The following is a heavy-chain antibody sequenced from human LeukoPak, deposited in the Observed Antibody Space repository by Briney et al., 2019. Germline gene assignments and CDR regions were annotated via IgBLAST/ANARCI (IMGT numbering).Heavy chain of an antibody. CDR3: ARDQNDYNSRNRMSAFHV. V-gene: IGHV3-21*01. CDR1: GFTFSSYS. CDR2: ISSSSSYI. D-gene: IGHD4-11*01. J-gene: IGHJ3*01. Sequence: GGSLRLSCAASGFTFSSYSMNWVRQAPGKGLEWVSSISSSSSYIYYADSVKGRFTISRDNADNSLSLQLDSLRVEDTAIYYCARDQNDYNSRNRMSAFHVWSQGTVVTVSS.